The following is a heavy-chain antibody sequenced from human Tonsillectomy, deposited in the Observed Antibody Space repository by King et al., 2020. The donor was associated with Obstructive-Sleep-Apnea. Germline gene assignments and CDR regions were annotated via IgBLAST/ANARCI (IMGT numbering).Heavy chain of an antibody. J-gene: IGHJ4*02. CDR2: IYYIGST. Sequence: QLQESGPGLVKPSETLSLTCTVSGGSISSSSYYWGWIRQPPGKGLEWIGSIYYIGSTYYNPSLKLRVTISVDTSKNQFSLKLSSVTAADTAVYYCARVYYDSSGYIYYFDYWGQGTLVTVSS. D-gene: IGHD3-22*01. V-gene: IGHV4-39*07. CDR3: ARVYYDSSGYIYYFDY. CDR1: GGSISSSSYY.